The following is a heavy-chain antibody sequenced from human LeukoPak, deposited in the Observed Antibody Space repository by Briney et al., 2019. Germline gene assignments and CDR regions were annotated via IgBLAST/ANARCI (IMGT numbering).Heavy chain of an antibody. D-gene: IGHD2-21*01. CDR1: GFTFSSYW. Sequence: GGSLRLSCAASGFTFSSYWMSWVRQAPGKGLEWVANIKQDGSEKYFVDSVKGRFTISRDNSKNTLYLQMNSLRAEDTAVYYCAKGPNILWPTGGNWGQGTLVTVSS. J-gene: IGHJ4*02. V-gene: IGHV3-7*03. CDR3: AKGPNILWPTGGN. CDR2: IKQDGSEK.